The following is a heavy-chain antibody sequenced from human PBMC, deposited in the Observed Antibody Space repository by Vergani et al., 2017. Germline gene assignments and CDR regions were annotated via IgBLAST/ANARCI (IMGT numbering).Heavy chain of an antibody. D-gene: IGHD3/OR15-3a*01. CDR3: ARARDWGGYFDY. J-gene: IGHJ4*02. Sequence: QVQLQESGPGLVKPSETLSLTCTVSGCSLSSYYWSWIRQPPGQGLEWIGYIYYSGSTNYHPSLKNRVTISVDTSKNQFSLKLSSVTAGDTAVYYCARARDWGGYFDYWGQGTLVTVSS. CDR1: GCSLSSYY. CDR2: IYYSGST. V-gene: IGHV4-59*01.